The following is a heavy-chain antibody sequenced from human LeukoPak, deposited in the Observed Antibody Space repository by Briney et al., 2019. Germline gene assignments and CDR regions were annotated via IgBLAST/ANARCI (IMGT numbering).Heavy chain of an antibody. CDR2: ISAYNGNT. D-gene: IGHD3-3*01. CDR1: GYTFTSYG. CDR3: ARGPLLRFLEWLSVINFDY. J-gene: IGHJ4*02. V-gene: IGHV1-18*01. Sequence: ASVKVSCKASGYTFTSYGISWVRQAPGQGLEWMGWISAYNGNTNYAQKLQGRVTMTTDTSTSTAYMELSRLRSDDTAVYYCARGPLLRFLEWLSVINFDYWGQGTLVTVSS.